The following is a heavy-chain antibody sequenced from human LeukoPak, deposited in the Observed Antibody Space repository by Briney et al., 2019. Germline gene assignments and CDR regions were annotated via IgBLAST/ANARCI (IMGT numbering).Heavy chain of an antibody. CDR3: ARSNQADDY. CDR1: GFTFSSYW. CDR2: INPGGSSI. J-gene: IGHJ4*02. V-gene: IGHV3-74*01. D-gene: IGHD1-14*01. Sequence: SGGSLRLSCAASGFTFSSYWMHWVRQVPGKGLVWVARINPGGSSITYADSVKSRFTISRDNAKNTLYLQMDSLRAEDTGVYYCARSNQADDYWGQGTLVTVSS.